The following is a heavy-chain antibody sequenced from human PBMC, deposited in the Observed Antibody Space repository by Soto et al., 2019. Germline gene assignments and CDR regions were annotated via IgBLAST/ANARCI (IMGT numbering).Heavy chain of an antibody. CDR2: IWYDGSNK. CDR3: ARDFSGWYEFDY. CDR1: GFTFSSYG. Sequence: GGSLRLSCAASGFTFSSYGMHWVRQAPGKGLEWVAVIWYDGSNKYYADSVKGRFTISRDNSKNTLYLQMNSLRAEDTAVYYCARDFSGWYEFDYWGQGTLDTVSS. V-gene: IGHV3-33*01. D-gene: IGHD6-19*01. J-gene: IGHJ4*02.